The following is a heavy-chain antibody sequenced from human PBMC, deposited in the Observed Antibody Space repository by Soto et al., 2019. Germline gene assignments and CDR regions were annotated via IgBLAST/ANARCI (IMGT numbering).Heavy chain of an antibody. CDR2: IYSGGST. D-gene: IGHD1-1*01. Sequence: GGSLRLSCAASGFTVSSNYMSWVRQAPGKGLEWVSVIYSGGSTYYADSVKGRFTISRDNSKNTLYLQMNSLRAEDTAVYYCAKDKRPDGAWDMNYWGQGTLVTVSS. CDR1: GFTVSSNY. CDR3: AKDKRPDGAWDMNY. J-gene: IGHJ4*02. V-gene: IGHV3-66*01.